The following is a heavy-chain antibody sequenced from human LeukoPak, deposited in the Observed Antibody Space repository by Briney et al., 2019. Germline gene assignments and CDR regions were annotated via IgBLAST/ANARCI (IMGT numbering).Heavy chain of an antibody. Sequence: GESLRPSCAASGFTFSTYWMHRVRQAPGKGLMWVSRIHVDGSTTSYADSVKGRFTIFRDNAKSTLYLQMNSLRAEDTAVYYCARGTGSLSPWGQGTLVTVSS. CDR1: GFTFSTYW. D-gene: IGHD3-10*01. CDR3: ARGTGSLSP. V-gene: IGHV3-74*01. CDR2: IHVDGSTT. J-gene: IGHJ5*02.